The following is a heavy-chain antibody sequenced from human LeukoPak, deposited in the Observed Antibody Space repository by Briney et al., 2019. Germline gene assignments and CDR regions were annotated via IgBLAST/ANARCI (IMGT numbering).Heavy chain of an antibody. CDR1: GFTFSSFW. V-gene: IGHV3-74*01. CDR2: IKSDGST. CDR3: AGAPSEIGGYYPKYFRH. J-gene: IGHJ1*01. Sequence: GGSLRLSCAASGFTFSSFWMHWVRQAPGKGLVWVSRIKSDGSTNYADSVKGRFTISRDNAKNTVSLQMNSLRVEDTGVYYCAGAPSEIGGYYPKYFRHWGQGTLVTVSS. D-gene: IGHD3-22*01.